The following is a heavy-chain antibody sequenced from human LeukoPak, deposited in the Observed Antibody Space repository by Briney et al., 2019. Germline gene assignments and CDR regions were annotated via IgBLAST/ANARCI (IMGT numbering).Heavy chain of an antibody. D-gene: IGHD3-3*01. V-gene: IGHV3-21*01. CDR1: GFTFSDYS. J-gene: IGHJ3*02. CDR2: ISTSSIYI. Sequence: GGSLRLSCAASGFTFSDYSMNWVRQAPGKGLEWVSSISTSSIYIYYTDSLKGRFTISRDNAKNSLYLQMNSLRAVDTAVYYCARATGPSSTLSVLRFLEWSDFLYDAFDIWGQGTMVTVSS. CDR3: ARATGPSSTLSVLRFLEWSDFLYDAFDI.